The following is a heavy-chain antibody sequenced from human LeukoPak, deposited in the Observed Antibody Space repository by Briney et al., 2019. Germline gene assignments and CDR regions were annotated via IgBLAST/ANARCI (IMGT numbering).Heavy chain of an antibody. J-gene: IGHJ4*02. V-gene: IGHV1-2*02. CDR2: INPNSGGT. Sequence: ASVKVSCKASRYTFTGYYMHWVRQAPGQGLEWMGWINPNSGGTNYAQKFQGRVTMTRDTSISTAYMELSRLRSDDTAVYYCARAYYNWNDGCLDYWGQGTLVTVSS. D-gene: IGHD1-1*01. CDR3: ARAYYNWNDGCLDY. CDR1: RYTFTGYY.